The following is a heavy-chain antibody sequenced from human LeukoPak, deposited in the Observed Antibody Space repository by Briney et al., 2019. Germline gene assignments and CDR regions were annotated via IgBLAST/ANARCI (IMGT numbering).Heavy chain of an antibody. Sequence: SETLSLTCTVSGGSISSSSYYWGWIRQPPGKRLEWIGSIYYSGSTYYNPSLKSRVTISVDTSKNQLYLKLSSVTAADTAVYYCARQWYSSSWYYFDYWGQGTLVTVSS. J-gene: IGHJ4*02. CDR2: IYYSGST. V-gene: IGHV4-39*01. CDR3: ARQWYSSSWYYFDY. D-gene: IGHD6-13*01. CDR1: GGSISSSSYY.